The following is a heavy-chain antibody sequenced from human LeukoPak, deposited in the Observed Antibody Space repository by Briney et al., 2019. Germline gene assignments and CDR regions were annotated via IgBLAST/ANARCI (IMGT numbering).Heavy chain of an antibody. Sequence: GAFLKISCKGSGYSFTSYWIGWVRQMPGKGLGWMGIIYPGDSDTRYSPSFQGPVTISADKSISTAYLQWSSLKASDTAMYYCARQDGYDILTGCDYWGQGTLVTVSS. CDR1: GYSFTSYW. J-gene: IGHJ4*02. D-gene: IGHD3-9*01. CDR3: ARQDGYDILTGCDY. CDR2: IYPGDSDT. V-gene: IGHV5-51*01.